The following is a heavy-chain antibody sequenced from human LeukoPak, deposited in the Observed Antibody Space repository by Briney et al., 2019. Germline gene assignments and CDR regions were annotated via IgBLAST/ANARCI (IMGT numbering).Heavy chain of an antibody. J-gene: IGHJ4*02. CDR1: GFIFSNYA. D-gene: IGHD3-10*01. V-gene: IGHV3-23*01. CDR3: AKDVGGYYFTYWSGCFDH. Sequence: GGSLRLSCAASGFIFSNYAFYWVRQAPGKGLEWVSGISSGGGSTYYADSVKGRFTISRDNSKNTLDLEMNSLRAEDTAVYYCAKDVGGYYFTYWSGCFDHWGQGTLVTVSS. CDR2: ISSGGGST.